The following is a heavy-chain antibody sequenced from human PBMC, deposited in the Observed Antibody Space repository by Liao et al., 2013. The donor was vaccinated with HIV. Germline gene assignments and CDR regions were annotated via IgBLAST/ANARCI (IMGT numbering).Heavy chain of an antibody. Sequence: QVQLEQWGAGLLKPSETLSLSCAVYGGSFSNNYWIWVRQFPGKGLEWIGEINHSGNINYSPSLKSRVTMSVDTYKRQVSLNLTSVTAADTATYYCAKEGRAGTYPHFSHYMDVWGKGSTVTVSS. CDR1: GGSFSNNY. D-gene: IGHD3-10*01. CDR3: AKEGRAGTYPHFSHYMDV. CDR2: INHSGNI. V-gene: IGHV4-34*02. J-gene: IGHJ6*03.